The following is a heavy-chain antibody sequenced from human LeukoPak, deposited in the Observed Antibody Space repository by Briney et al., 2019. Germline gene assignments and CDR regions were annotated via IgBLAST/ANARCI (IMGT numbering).Heavy chain of an antibody. CDR2: IYTGGST. J-gene: IGHJ4*02. CDR3: ARGHYDSSGYYIGPFDY. Sequence: GGSLRLSCAASGFTVSSNYMSWVRQAPGKGLEWVSIIYTGGSTYYADSVKGRFTISRDNSKNTLYLQMNSLRAEDTAVYYCARGHYDSSGYYIGPFDYWGQGTLVTVFS. CDR1: GFTVSSNY. D-gene: IGHD3-22*01. V-gene: IGHV3-66*01.